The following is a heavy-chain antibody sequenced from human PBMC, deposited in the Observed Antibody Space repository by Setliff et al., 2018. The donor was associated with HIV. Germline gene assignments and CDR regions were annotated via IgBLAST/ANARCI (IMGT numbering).Heavy chain of an antibody. Sequence: PGGSLRLSCAASGFTFSSYWMHWVRQGPGKGLEWVARIKSDGRTIYADSVKGRFIVSRDNAKNTIYLQMNSLRAEDTGLYYCVRDKPHRRLDPWGQGTLVTVSS. CDR3: VRDKPHRRLDP. CDR2: IKSDGRT. V-gene: IGHV3-74*01. J-gene: IGHJ5*02. CDR1: GFTFSSYW.